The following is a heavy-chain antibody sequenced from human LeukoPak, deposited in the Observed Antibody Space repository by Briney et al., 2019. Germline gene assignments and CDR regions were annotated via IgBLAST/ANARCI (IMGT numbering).Heavy chain of an antibody. Sequence: SETLSLTCAVSGGSISSGGYSWSWIRQPPGKGLEWIGYIYHSGSTYYNPSLKSRVTISADRSKNQFSLKLSSVTAADTAVYYCAVGYSYGPDAFDIWGQGTMVTVSS. CDR2: IYHSGST. CDR3: AVGYSYGPDAFDI. CDR1: GGSISSGGYS. D-gene: IGHD5-18*01. V-gene: IGHV4-30-2*01. J-gene: IGHJ3*02.